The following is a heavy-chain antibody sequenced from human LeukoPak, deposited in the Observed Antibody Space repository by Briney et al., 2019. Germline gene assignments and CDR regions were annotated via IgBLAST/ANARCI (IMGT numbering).Heavy chain of an antibody. CDR3: ARGSATYYYDSSVLT. Sequence: GGSLRLSCAASGFTFSNAWMSWVRQAPGKGLEWVSLIHSGGNRYYADSVKGRFTISRDNSKNTVFLEMNSLRAEDTAVYYCARGSATYYYDSSVLTWGQGTLVTVSS. J-gene: IGHJ4*02. D-gene: IGHD3-22*01. CDR1: GFTFSNAW. CDR2: IHSGGNR. V-gene: IGHV3-53*01.